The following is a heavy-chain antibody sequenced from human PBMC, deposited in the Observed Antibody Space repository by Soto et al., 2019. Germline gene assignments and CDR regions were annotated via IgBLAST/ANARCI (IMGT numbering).Heavy chain of an antibody. CDR2: IYYSGST. V-gene: IGHV4-39*01. D-gene: IGHD3-10*01. CDR3: ARLRIRGVPDFPSYFDY. CDR1: GGSISSRSYY. J-gene: IGHJ4*02. Sequence: QLQLQESGPGLVKPSETLSLTCTVSGGSISSRSYYWGWIRQPPGKGLEWIGSIYYSGSTYYNPSLNCRVTISVDTSKNQFSLKLSSVTAADTAVYYCARLRIRGVPDFPSYFDYWGQGTLVTVSS.